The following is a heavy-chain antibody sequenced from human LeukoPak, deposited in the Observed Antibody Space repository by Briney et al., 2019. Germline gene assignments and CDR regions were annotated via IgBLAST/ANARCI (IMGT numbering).Heavy chain of an antibody. V-gene: IGHV4-59*01. CDR3: ARESDYGDAFDI. Sequence: SETLSLTCTDSGGSISSYYWTWIRQPPGKGLEWIGYIYYSGSTNYNPSLKSRVTISVDTSKNQFSLKLNSVTAADTAVYYCARESDYGDAFDIWGQGTMVTVSS. CDR2: IYYSGST. D-gene: IGHD4-17*01. CDR1: GGSISSYY. J-gene: IGHJ3*02.